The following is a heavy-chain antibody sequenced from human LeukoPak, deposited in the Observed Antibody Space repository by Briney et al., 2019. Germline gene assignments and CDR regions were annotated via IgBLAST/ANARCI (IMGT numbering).Heavy chain of an antibody. D-gene: IGHD6-13*01. Sequence: ASVKVSCKASGYTFTSYAMHWVRQAPGQRLEWMGWINAGNGNTKYSQKFQGRVTITRDTSASTAYMELSSLRSEDTAVYYCARGTADSSGWYPVYYYYGMDVWGQGTTVTVSS. CDR2: INAGNGNT. J-gene: IGHJ6*02. V-gene: IGHV1-3*01. CDR1: GYTFTSYA. CDR3: ARGTADSSGWYPVYYYYGMDV.